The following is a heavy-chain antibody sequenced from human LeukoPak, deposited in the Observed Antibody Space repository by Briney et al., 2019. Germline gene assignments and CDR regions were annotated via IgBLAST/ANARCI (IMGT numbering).Heavy chain of an antibody. J-gene: IGHJ4*02. Sequence: GGSLRLSCTASGFTFSGYSMNWIRQAPGKGLEWVSSFGTRSTSIYHAGSVKGRSAISRDNAKNSLYLQMNSLRAEDTALYYCAREVSEGFDFWGQGTLVTVSS. CDR2: FGTRSTSI. CDR3: AREVSEGFDF. V-gene: IGHV3-21*01. D-gene: IGHD3-22*01. CDR1: GFTFSGYS.